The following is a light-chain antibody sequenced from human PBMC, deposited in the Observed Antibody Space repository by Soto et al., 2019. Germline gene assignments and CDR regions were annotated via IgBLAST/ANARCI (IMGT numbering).Light chain of an antibody. CDR2: GAS. Sequence: EVALTQSPGTLSLSPGERAALSCRASQTISSSYLAWYQQKPGQAPRLLIYGASSRATGIPDRFSGSGSGTDFTLTISRLEPEDFAVYYCQQFNNWPRTFGQGTKVDIK. CDR3: QQFNNWPRT. V-gene: IGKV3-20*01. J-gene: IGKJ1*01. CDR1: QTISSSY.